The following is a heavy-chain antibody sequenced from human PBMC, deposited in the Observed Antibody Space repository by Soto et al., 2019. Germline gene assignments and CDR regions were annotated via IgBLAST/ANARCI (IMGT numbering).Heavy chain of an antibody. Sequence: QVQLVQSGAEVKKPGSSVKVSCKASGGTFSSYTISWVRQAPGQGLEWMGRIIPILGIAHYAQKFQGRVTLTAAQSLSTAYMGRSSLRSEDTAVSYCASGYSYATDAFGLWGQGTMVNVSS. J-gene: IGHJ3*01. CDR3: ASGYSYATDAFGL. CDR1: GGTFSSYT. CDR2: IIPILGIA. V-gene: IGHV1-69*02. D-gene: IGHD5-18*01.